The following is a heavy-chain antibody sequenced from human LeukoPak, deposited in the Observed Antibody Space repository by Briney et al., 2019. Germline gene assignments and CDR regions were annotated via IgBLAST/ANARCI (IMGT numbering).Heavy chain of an antibody. J-gene: IGHJ4*02. V-gene: IGHV4-59*08. D-gene: IGHD5-12*01. CDR1: GGSISSCY. CDR2: IYYSGST. CDR3: ARHGYTGYEYYFDY. Sequence: PSETLSLTCTVSGGSISSCYWSWIRQPPGKRLEWIGYIYYSGSTNYNPSLKSRVTISVDTSKNQFSLSLSSVTAADTAIYYCARHGYTGYEYYFDYWGQGTLVSVSS.